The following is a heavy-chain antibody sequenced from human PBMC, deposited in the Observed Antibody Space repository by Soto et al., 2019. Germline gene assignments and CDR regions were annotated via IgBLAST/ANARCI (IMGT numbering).Heavy chain of an antibody. CDR1: GFTFSSYA. Sequence: LRLSCAAPGFTFSSYAMCWVRQAPGKGLEWVSAISGSGGSTYYADSVKGRFTISRDNSKNTLYLQMNSLRAEDTAVYYCAKDLEDIVLMVYATGSDYWGQGTLVTVSS. J-gene: IGHJ4*02. V-gene: IGHV3-23*01. CDR3: AKDLEDIVLMVYATGSDY. D-gene: IGHD2-8*01. CDR2: ISGSGGST.